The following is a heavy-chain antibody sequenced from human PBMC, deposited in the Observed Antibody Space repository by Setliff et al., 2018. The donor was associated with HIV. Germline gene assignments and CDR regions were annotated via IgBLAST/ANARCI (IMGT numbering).Heavy chain of an antibody. CDR1: GDTFAWFA. V-gene: IGHV1-69*06. CDR3: ARDRGAYYEGFDQ. D-gene: IGHD1-26*01. CDR2: VVPRDAST. J-gene: IGHJ4*02. Sequence: ASVKVSCKTSGDTFAWFAINWVRQAPGQKPEGMGGVVPRDASTKYSQKFEDRITITAYKSTITVYMELRSLTSADTSVYFCARDRGAYYEGFDQWGQGTLVTVSS.